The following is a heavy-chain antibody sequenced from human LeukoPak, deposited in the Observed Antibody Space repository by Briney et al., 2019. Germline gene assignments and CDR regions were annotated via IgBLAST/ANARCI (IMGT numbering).Heavy chain of an antibody. V-gene: IGHV1-18*01. CDR3: AREPGYSGYDLMNWFDP. Sequence: ASVKVSCKASGYTFISYGISWVRQAPGQGLEWMGWISAYNGNTNYAQKLQGRVTMTTDTSTTTAYMELRSLRSDDTAVYYCAREPGYSGYDLMNWFDPWGQGTLVTVSS. J-gene: IGHJ5*02. D-gene: IGHD5-12*01. CDR2: ISAYNGNT. CDR1: GYTFISYG.